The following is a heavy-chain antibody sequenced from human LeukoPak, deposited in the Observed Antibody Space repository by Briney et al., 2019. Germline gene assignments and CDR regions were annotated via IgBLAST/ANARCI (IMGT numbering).Heavy chain of an antibody. V-gene: IGHV3-23*01. J-gene: IGHJ6*03. Sequence: PGGSLRLSCAASGFTFSSYAMSWVRQARGKGLEWVSAISGSGGSTYYADSVKGRFTISRDNSKNTLYLQMNSLRAEDTAVYYCARASMVRGADYYYYYMDVWGKGTTVTVSS. CDR1: GFTFSSYA. CDR3: ARASMVRGADYYYYYMDV. D-gene: IGHD3-10*01. CDR2: ISGSGGST.